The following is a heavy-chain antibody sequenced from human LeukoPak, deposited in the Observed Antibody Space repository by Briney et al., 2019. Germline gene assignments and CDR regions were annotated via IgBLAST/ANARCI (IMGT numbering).Heavy chain of an antibody. CDR2: ISYDGSNK. D-gene: IGHD3-10*01. J-gene: IGHJ4*02. CDR3: AKDQYHYGSGSYPIDY. V-gene: IGHV3-30*18. Sequence: GGSLRLSCAASGFTFSSYGMHWVRQAPGKGLEWVAVISYDGSNKYYADSVKGRFTISRDNSKNTLYLQMSSLRAEDTAVYYCAKDQYHYGSGSYPIDYWGQGTLVTVSS. CDR1: GFTFSSYG.